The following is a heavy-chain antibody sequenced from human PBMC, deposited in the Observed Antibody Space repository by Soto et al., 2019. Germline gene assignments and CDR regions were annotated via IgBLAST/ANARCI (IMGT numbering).Heavy chain of an antibody. CDR1: GGSISSSSYY. CDR3: SRRGRGLYYYYGMDV. V-gene: IGHV4-39*01. J-gene: IGHJ6*02. D-gene: IGHD3-16*01. CDR2: IYYSGTT. Sequence: PSETLSLTCTVSGGSISSSSYYWGWIRQPPGKGLEWTGSIYYSGTTYYNPSLKSRVTISVDTANNQFSLKLSSVTAADTAGYYCSRRGRGLYYYYGMDVWGQGTTVTVSS.